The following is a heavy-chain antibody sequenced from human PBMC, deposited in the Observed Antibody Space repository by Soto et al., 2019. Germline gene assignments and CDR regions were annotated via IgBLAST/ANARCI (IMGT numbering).Heavy chain of an antibody. Sequence: GGSLRRSCAASGFTFSSYAMSWAGRAPGKGLEWVSAISGSGGSTYYADSVKGRFTISRDNSKNTLYLQMNSLRAEDTAVYYCAKDSDIVVVASWGSWGQGTLVTVSS. CDR1: GFTFSSYA. V-gene: IGHV3-23*01. CDR3: AKDSDIVVVASWGS. CDR2: ISGSGGST. D-gene: IGHD2-15*01. J-gene: IGHJ4*02.